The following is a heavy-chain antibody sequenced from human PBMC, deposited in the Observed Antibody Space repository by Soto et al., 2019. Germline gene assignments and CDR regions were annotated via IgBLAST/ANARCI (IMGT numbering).Heavy chain of an antibody. J-gene: IGHJ4*02. CDR3: AIGSMVRGPTPFDY. CDR2: VYYSGSA. D-gene: IGHD3-10*01. Sequence: SETLSLTCNVSGGSIRSYYWNWIRQPPGKTLEWIGDVYYSGSANYNPSLKSRVTISVDMSRNQFSLKLNSVTAADTAVYYCAIGSMVRGPTPFDYWGQGTLVTVS. V-gene: IGHV4-59*01. CDR1: GGSIRSYY.